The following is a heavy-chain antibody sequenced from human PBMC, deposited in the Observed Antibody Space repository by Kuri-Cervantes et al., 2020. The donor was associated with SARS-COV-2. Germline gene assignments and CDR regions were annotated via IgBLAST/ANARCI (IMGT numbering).Heavy chain of an antibody. J-gene: IGHJ4*02. CDR3: ARWYSGSSYRHLDY. D-gene: IGHD1-26*01. CDR1: GFTVSSNY. Sequence: LSLTCAASGFTVSSNYMSWVRQAPGKGLEWVSVIYSGGSTYYADSVKGRFTISRHNSKNTLYLQMNSLRVEDTAVYYCARWYSGSSYRHLDYWGQGTLVTVSS. CDR2: IYSGGST. V-gene: IGHV3-53*01.